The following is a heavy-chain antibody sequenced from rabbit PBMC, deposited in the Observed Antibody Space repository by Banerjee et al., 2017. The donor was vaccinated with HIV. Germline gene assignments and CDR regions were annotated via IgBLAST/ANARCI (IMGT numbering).Heavy chain of an antibody. V-gene: IGHV1S45*01. CDR3: AREWSAWGLHL. CDR2: IYTGTSGST. Sequence: QEQLEESGGGLVKPEGSLTLTCKASGFDLSSYYYMCWVRQAPGKGLELIACIYTGTSGSTYYANWAKGRFTISKTSSTTVTLQMTSLTAADTATYFCAREWSAWGLHLWGQGTLVTVS. J-gene: IGHJ4*01. D-gene: IGHD4-1*01. CDR1: GFDLSSYYY.